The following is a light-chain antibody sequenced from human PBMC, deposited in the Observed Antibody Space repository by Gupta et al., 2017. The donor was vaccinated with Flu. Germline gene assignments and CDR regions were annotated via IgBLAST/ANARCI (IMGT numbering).Light chain of an antibody. V-gene: IGKV3-20*01. CDR3: QQYGSSLPIYT. J-gene: IGKJ2*01. Sequence: EVVLTQSPGTLSLSPGEGATLSCRASETVSSNYFAWYQQKPGQAPRLLIYATSNRATGIPDRFSGSGSGTDFTLTISRLEPEDFAVYYCQQYGSSLPIYTFGQGTKLEIK. CDR2: ATS. CDR1: ETVSSNY.